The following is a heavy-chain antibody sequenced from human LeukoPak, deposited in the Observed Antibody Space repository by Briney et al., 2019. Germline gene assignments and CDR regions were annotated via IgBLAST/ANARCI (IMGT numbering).Heavy chain of an antibody. CDR1: GYSFTGYY. D-gene: IGHD5-18*01. CDR2: INPDSGGT. J-gene: IGHJ3*02. Sequence: ASVKVSCKSSGYSFTGYYLHWVRQAPGQGPEWMGWINPDSGGTSYPQNFQGRVAMTRDRSITTAYMELSSLRSDDTAVYYWARAGGGYDHGWGAFDIWGQGTMVTVSS. V-gene: IGHV1-2*02. CDR3: ARAGGGYDHGWGAFDI.